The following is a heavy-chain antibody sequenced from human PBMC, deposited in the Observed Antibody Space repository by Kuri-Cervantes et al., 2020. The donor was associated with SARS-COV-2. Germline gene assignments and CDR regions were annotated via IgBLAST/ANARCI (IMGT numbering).Heavy chain of an antibody. J-gene: IGHJ4*02. CDR1: GFTFSTYW. Sequence: GESLKISCAASGFTFSTYWMSWVRQAPGKGLEWVANIKQDGSEKNYVDSVKGRFTISRDNAKNSLYLQMNSLRAEDTAVYYCARAHCSTPTRSNPGGYWGQGTLVTVSS. CDR3: ARAHCSTPTRSNPGGY. V-gene: IGHV3-7*01. CDR2: IKQDGSEK. D-gene: IGHD2-2*01.